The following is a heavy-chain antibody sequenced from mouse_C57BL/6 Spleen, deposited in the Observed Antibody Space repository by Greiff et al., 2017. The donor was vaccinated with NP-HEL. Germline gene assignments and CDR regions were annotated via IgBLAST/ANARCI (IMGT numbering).Heavy chain of an antibody. CDR3: ARKGTTVVAKGYWYFDV. V-gene: IGHV5-17*01. Sequence: EVKVVESGGGLVKPGGSLKLSCAASGFTFSDYGMHWVRQAPEKGLEWVAYISSGSSTIYYADTVQGRFTISRDTAKNTLFLQMTSLRSEDTAMDYCARKGTTVVAKGYWYFDVWGTGTTVTVSS. CDR1: GFTFSDYG. J-gene: IGHJ1*03. CDR2: ISSGSSTI. D-gene: IGHD1-1*01.